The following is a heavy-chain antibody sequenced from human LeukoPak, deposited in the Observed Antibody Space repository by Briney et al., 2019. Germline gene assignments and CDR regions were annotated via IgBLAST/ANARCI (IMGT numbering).Heavy chain of an antibody. CDR1: GFTFSSYG. V-gene: IGHV3-30*18. CDR2: ISYDGSNK. D-gene: IGHD5-12*01. CDR3: AKDIYSGYDYRKPISVFDY. Sequence: AGGSLRLSCAASGFTFSSYGMHWVRQAPGKGLEWVAVISYDGSNKYYADSVKGRFTISRDNAKNSLYLQMNSLRAEDTALYYCAKDIYSGYDYRKPISVFDYWGQGTLVTVSS. J-gene: IGHJ4*02.